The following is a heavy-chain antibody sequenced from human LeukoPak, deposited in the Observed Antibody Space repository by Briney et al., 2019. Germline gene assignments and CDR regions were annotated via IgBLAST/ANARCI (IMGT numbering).Heavy chain of an antibody. J-gene: IGHJ4*02. V-gene: IGHV3-23*01. CDR3: AKDGDVYYGSGSYCDY. CDR2: ISDNGAVT. CDR1: GFSFSMNS. Sequence: GGSLRLSCAASGFSFSMNSMSWIRQAPGHGLEWVSVISDNGAVTFYGDSVKGRFTISSDISKNTLYLQMNNLRVEDTAVYYCAKDGDVYYGSGSYCDYWGQGTLGTVSS. D-gene: IGHD3-10*01.